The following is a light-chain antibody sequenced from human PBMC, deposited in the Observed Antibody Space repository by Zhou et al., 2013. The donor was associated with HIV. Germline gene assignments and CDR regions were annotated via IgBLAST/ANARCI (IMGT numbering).Light chain of an antibody. CDR2: KTS. Sequence: DIQMTQSPSTLSASVGDRVTITCRASQSINNWLAWYQQKPGKAPNLLIYKTSILQIGVPSRFSGSGSGTEFTLTISGLQPDDFGIYYCQQYNTYPLTFGQGTRLDI. J-gene: IGKJ5*01. CDR3: QQYNTYPLT. V-gene: IGKV1-5*03. CDR1: QSINNW.